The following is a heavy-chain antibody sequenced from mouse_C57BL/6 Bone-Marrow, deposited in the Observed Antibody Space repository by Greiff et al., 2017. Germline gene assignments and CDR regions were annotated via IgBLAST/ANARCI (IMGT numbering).Heavy chain of an antibody. CDR1: GYTFTDYY. J-gene: IGHJ2*01. CDR2: IGPGSGST. D-gene: IGHD6-1*01. Sequence: QVHLQQSGAELVKPGASVKISCKASGYTFTDYYINWVKQRPGHGLEWIGKIGPGSGSTYYNEKFKGKATLTADKSSSTAYMQLRSLTSEDSAVXVCATECSPHYFDYWGQGTTLTVSS. CDR3: ATECSPHYFDY. V-gene: IGHV1-77*01.